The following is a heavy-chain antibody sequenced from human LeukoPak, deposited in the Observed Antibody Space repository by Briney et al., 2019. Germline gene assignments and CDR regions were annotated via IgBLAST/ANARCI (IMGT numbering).Heavy chain of an antibody. V-gene: IGHV3-21*01. Sequence: GGSLRLSCAASGFDFRTYSMNWVRQAPGKGLEWVAYIRGGGKYIYYADSVRGRFTISRDNAKNSLYLQMNSLRAEDTAVYYCARDYCTNGVCYHYYYYMDVWGKGTTVTVSS. CDR1: GFDFRTYS. J-gene: IGHJ6*03. D-gene: IGHD2-8*01. CDR3: ARDYCTNGVCYHYYYYMDV. CDR2: IRGGGKYI.